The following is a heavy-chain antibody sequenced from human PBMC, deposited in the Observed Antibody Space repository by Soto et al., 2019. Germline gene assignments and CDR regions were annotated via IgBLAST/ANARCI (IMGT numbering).Heavy chain of an antibody. D-gene: IGHD3-3*01. CDR2: IYWDDDK. CDR1: GFSLSTSGVG. Sequence: QITLKESGPTLVNPTQTLTLTCTFSGFSLSTSGVGVGWIRQPPGKALEWLALIYWDDDKRYSPSLKSRLTITKDTSKNQVVLTMTNMDPVDTATYYCAHSMGAARGQYDFWSCSIYYYYYYMDVWGKGTTVTVSS. CDR3: AHSMGAARGQYDFWSCSIYYYYYYMDV. V-gene: IGHV2-5*02. J-gene: IGHJ6*03.